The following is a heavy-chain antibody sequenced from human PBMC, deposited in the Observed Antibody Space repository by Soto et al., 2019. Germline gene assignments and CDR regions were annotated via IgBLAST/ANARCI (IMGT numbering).Heavy chain of an antibody. V-gene: IGHV1-69*13. J-gene: IGHJ5*02. CDR1: GGTFSSYA. D-gene: IGHD5-18*01. Sequence: SVKVSCKASGGTFSSYAISWVRQAPGQGLEWMGGIIPIFGTANYAQKFQGRVTITADESTSTAYMELSSLRSEDTAVYYCARAFSGYSYGYLSWFDPWGQGTLVTVSS. CDR3: ARAFSGYSYGYLSWFDP. CDR2: IIPIFGTA.